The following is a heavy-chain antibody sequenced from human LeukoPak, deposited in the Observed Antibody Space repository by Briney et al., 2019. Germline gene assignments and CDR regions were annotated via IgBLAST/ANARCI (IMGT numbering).Heavy chain of an antibody. CDR1: GGSISSHY. J-gene: IGHJ1*01. D-gene: IGHD2-21*02. Sequence: SETLSLTCTVSGGSISSHYWSWIRQPPGKGLEWIGYIYYSGSTNYNPSLKSRVTISVDTSKNQFSLKLSSVTAADTAVYYCAGHCGGDCYSKAFQHWGQGTLVTVSS. CDR2: IYYSGST. CDR3: AGHCGGDCYSKAFQH. V-gene: IGHV4-59*11.